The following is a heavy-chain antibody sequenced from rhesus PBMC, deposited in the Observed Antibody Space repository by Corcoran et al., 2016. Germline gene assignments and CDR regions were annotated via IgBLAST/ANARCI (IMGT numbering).Heavy chain of an antibody. V-gene: IGHV4-80*01. CDR2: RNGNSGST. J-gene: IGHJ4*01. D-gene: IGHD2-39*01. CDR3: ARYYGRGYIDY. CDR1: GGSFSSYW. Sequence: QVQLQESGPGLVKPSETLSLTCAVSGGSFSSYWWSWIRQPPGKVLGWIGERNGNSGSTNYNPTLTSRGPISKDASKHQFSLKLSSVTAADTAVYYCARYYGRGYIDYWGQGVLVTVSS.